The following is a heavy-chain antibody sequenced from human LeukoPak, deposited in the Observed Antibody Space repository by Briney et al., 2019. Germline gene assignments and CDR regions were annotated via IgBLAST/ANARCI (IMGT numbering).Heavy chain of an antibody. CDR1: GFTFGNYA. J-gene: IGHJ4*02. V-gene: IGHV3-23*01. Sequence: GGSLRLSCVTSGFTFGNYAVSWVRQAPGKGLEWVSAISGSGGRTYYADSVRGRLTISRDNSENTLFVQMNSLRAEDTAIYYCVREASLGRDAYNSNTPLVDYWGQGTQVTVSS. D-gene: IGHD5-24*01. CDR3: VREASLGRDAYNSNTPLVDY. CDR2: ISGSGGRT.